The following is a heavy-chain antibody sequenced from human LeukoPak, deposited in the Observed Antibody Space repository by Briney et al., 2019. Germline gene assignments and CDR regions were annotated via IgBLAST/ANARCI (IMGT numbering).Heavy chain of an antibody. CDR2: INPNSGGT. D-gene: IGHD2-21*02. CDR1: GYTFTGYY. CDR3: ARTYTALHYFDY. V-gene: IGHV1-2*02. J-gene: IGHJ4*02. Sequence: ASVKVSCKASGYTFTGYYMHWVRQAPGQGLEWMGWINPNSGGTNYAQKFQGRVTMTRDTSISTAYMELSRLTSDDTALYYCARTYTALHYFDYWGQGTLLTLSS.